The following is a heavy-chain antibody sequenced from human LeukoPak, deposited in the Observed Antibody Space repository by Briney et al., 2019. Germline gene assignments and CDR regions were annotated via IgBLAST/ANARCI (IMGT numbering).Heavy chain of an antibody. J-gene: IGHJ4*02. D-gene: IGHD5-12*01. CDR3: ARDWGRGYSGYDLEY. V-gene: IGHV3-74*01. CDR2: INNDGTST. Sequence: GGSLRLSCAASGFTFSTYWMHWVRQPPGKGLVWVSRINNDGTSTSYADSVKGRFTISRDNAKNSLYLQMNSLRAEDTAVYYCARDWGRGYSGYDLEYWGQGTLVTVSS. CDR1: GFTFSTYW.